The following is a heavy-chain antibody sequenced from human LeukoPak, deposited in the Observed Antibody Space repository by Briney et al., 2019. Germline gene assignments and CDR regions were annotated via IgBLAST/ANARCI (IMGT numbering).Heavy chain of an antibody. CDR2: IYYSGSI. CDR1: DDSISSYY. D-gene: IGHD3-10*01. J-gene: IGHJ5*02. Sequence: PSETLSLTCTVSDDSISSYYWSWIRQPPGKGLEWIGYIYYSGSINYNPSLKSRVTISVDTSKNQFSLKLSSVTAADTAVYYCARVGAYNWFDPWGQGTPVTVSS. CDR3: ARVGAYNWFDP. V-gene: IGHV4-59*01.